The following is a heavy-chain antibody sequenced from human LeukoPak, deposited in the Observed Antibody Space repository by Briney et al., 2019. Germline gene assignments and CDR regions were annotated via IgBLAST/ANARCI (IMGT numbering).Heavy chain of an antibody. CDR1: GGSISSYY. CDR2: IYYSGST. D-gene: IGHD3-3*01. CDR3: ARFTTIFGVVIVDY. J-gene: IGHJ4*02. V-gene: IGHV4-59*08. Sequence: PSETLSLTCTVSGGSISSYYWSWIRQPPGKGLEWIGYIYYSGSTNYNPSLKSRVTISVDTSKNQFSLKLSSVTAADTAVYYCARFTTIFGVVIVDYWGQGTLVTVS.